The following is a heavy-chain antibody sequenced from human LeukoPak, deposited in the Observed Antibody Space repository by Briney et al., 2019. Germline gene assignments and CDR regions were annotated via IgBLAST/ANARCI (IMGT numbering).Heavy chain of an antibody. CDR3: ARDLGWSSSH. CDR2: INLTGGT. J-gene: IGHJ4*02. Sequence: ASVKASCKASGYTFTGHHMNWVRLAPGQGLEWMGWINLTGGTTYAQKFQDRVTMTRDTSINTAYMELSGLRSDDTAVYYCARDLGWSSSHWGQGTLVTVSS. V-gene: IGHV1-2*02. CDR1: GYTFTGHH. D-gene: IGHD6-6*01.